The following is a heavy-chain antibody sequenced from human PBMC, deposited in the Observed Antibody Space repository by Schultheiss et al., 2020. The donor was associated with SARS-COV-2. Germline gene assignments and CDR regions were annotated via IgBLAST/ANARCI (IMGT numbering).Heavy chain of an antibody. CDR2: IVVGSGNT. CDR1: GFTFTSSA. V-gene: IGHV1-58*01. CDR3: ATDVPFTGGGAIRL. D-gene: IGHD3-16*01. J-gene: IGHJ3*01. Sequence: SVKVSCKASGFTFTSSAVQWVRQARGQRLEWIGWIVVGSGNTNYAQKFQERVTITRDMSTSTAYMELSSLRSEDTAVYYCATDVPFTGGGAIRLWGRGTMVTVSS.